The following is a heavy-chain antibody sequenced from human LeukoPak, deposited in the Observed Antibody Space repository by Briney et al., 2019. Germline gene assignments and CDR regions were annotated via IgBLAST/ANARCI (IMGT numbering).Heavy chain of an antibody. J-gene: IGHJ3*02. CDR1: GFTVSSNY. CDR3: ARDYVWDAFDI. CDR2: IYSGGST. D-gene: IGHD2-8*01. Sequence: GVSLRLSCAASGFTVSSNYMSWVRQAPGKGLEWVSVIYSGGSTYYADSVKGRFTISRDNSKNTLYLQMNSLRAEDTAVYYCARDYVWDAFDIWGQGTMVTVSS. V-gene: IGHV3-66*01.